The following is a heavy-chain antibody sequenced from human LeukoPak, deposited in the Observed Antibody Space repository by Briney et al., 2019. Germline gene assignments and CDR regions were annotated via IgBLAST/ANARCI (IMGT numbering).Heavy chain of an antibody. CDR2: ISGSGDNT. Sequence: QTGGSLRLSCAASGFTFSSYAMSWVRQAPGKGLEWVSEISGSGDNTYYADSVKGRFTISRDNSKNTLYLQMNSLRAEDTAVYYCAKDHSYGSGWFSVGYWGQGALVTVSS. J-gene: IGHJ4*02. CDR1: GFTFSSYA. D-gene: IGHD6-19*01. V-gene: IGHV3-23*01. CDR3: AKDHSYGSGWFSVGY.